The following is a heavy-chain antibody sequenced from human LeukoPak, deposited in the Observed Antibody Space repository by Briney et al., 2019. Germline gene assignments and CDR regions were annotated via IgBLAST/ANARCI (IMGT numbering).Heavy chain of an antibody. D-gene: IGHD1-20*01. V-gene: IGHV4-61*02. J-gene: IGHJ4*02. CDR2: IYTSGST. CDR3: ARLYNSLFDY. CDR1: GGSISSGSYY. Sequence: SETLSLTCTVSGGSISSGSYYWSWIRQPAGKGLEWIGRIYTSGSTNYNPSLKSRVPISVDTSKNQFSLKLSSVPAADTAVYYCARLYNSLFDYWGQGTLVTVSS.